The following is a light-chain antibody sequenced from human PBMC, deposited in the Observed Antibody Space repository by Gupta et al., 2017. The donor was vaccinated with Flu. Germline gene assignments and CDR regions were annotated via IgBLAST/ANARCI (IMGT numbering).Light chain of an antibody. Sequence: EIVLTQSPGPLSLSPGERAPLSCRASQTLSSSFLGWYQQKPGQAPRFLIYGASNRAAGIPDRFSGSGSGTDFTLTISRLEPDDFAVYFCQQYGSSPRTFGQGTTVEIK. CDR3: QQYGSSPRT. CDR2: GAS. CDR1: QTLSSSF. J-gene: IGKJ1*01. V-gene: IGKV3-20*01.